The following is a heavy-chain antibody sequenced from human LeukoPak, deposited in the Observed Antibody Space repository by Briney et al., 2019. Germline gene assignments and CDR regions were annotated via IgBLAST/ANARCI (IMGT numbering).Heavy chain of an antibody. CDR3: ARALPRLRYLED. CDR2: ISVSSNTI. V-gene: IGHV3-48*01. Sequence: PGGSLRLSCAASGFIFNNYIMNWVRQAPRKGLEWVSYISVSSNTIYYADSVKGRFTISRDNAKNSLYLQMNSLRAEDTAVYYCARALPRLRYLEDWGQGVLVTVSS. D-gene: IGHD3-3*01. CDR1: GFIFNNYI. J-gene: IGHJ4*02.